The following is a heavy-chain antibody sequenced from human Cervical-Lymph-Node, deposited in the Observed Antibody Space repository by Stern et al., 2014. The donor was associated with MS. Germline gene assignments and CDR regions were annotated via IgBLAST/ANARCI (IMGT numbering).Heavy chain of an antibody. Sequence: EEQLVQSGAEVKKPGESLKISCKGSGYSFTSYWIGWVRQMPGKGLEWMGIIYPGDSDTRYSPSFQGQVTISAAPSISTAYLQWSSLKASDTAMYYCARHLGYYDILTGYYSPLDYWGQGTLVTVSS. D-gene: IGHD3-9*01. CDR1: GYSFTSYW. V-gene: IGHV5-51*01. CDR2: IYPGDSDT. CDR3: ARHLGYYDILTGYYSPLDY. J-gene: IGHJ4*02.